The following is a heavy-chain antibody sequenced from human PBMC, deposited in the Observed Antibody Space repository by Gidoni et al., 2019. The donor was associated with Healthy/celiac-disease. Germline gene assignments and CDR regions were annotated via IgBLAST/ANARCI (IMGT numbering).Heavy chain of an antibody. J-gene: IGHJ6*03. CDR2: IYYSGST. CDR3: ASPLTYYDFWSGYYRGQEGYYYYMDV. CDR1: GGSISSSSYY. D-gene: IGHD3-3*01. V-gene: IGHV4-39*01. Sequence: QLQLQESGPGLVKPSETLSLTCTVSGGSISSSSYYWGWIRQPPGKGLEWIGSIYYSGSTYYNPSLKSRVTISVDTSKNQFSLKLSSVTAADTAVYYCASPLTYYDFWSGYYRGQEGYYYYMDVWGKGTTVTVSS.